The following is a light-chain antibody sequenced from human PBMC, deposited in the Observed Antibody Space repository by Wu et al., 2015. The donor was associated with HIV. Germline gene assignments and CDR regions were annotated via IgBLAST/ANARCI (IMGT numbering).Light chain of an antibody. Sequence: ETVLTQSPGTLSVSPGESVSLSCRASQTVGDMSVAWYQQKTGQAPRLLIYGTSNRATGIGDRFSGSGSGTDFTLTINRLEPEDFAVYYCKLYGSSPYTFGQGTKLEIK. CDR2: GTS. CDR3: KLYGSSPYT. V-gene: IGKV3-20*01. J-gene: IGKJ2*01. CDR1: QTVGDMS.